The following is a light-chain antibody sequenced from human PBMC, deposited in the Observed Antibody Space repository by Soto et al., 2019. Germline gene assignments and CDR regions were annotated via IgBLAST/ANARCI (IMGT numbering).Light chain of an antibody. CDR2: STS. CDR1: QGIGTD. J-gene: IGKJ1*01. V-gene: IGKV1-17*01. Sequence: DIQMTQSPSSLSASVGDRVTITCRASQGIGTDLGWYQQKPGRAPKRLIYSTSSLQSGVPSRFSGSGSGTEFSLTITSLQPEDFETDYCLQHYTYPRTFGKVTKVEIK. CDR3: LQHYTYPRT.